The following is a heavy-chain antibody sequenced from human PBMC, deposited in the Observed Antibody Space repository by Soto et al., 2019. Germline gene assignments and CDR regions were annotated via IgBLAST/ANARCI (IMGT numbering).Heavy chain of an antibody. CDR3: AHSPYYGDKLDY. J-gene: IGHJ4*02. Sequence: QITLKESGPPLVKPTQTLTLTYTFSGFSLSTNKVGVGWIRQPPGKALEWLALIYWDDDKRYSPSLKSRLTITKDTSKSQVVLTMTNMDPVDTATYYCAHSPYYGDKLDYWGQGTLVTVSS. D-gene: IGHD4-17*01. CDR2: IYWDDDK. V-gene: IGHV2-5*02. CDR1: GFSLSTNKVG.